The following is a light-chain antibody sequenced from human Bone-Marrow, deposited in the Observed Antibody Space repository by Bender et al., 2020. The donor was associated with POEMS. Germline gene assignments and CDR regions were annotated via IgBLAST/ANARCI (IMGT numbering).Light chain of an antibody. Sequence: QSVLTQPPSASATPGQRVTISCSRSASDRGTTPINWYQHLPGTAPQPILYNSDQRPSGVPDRFSGSMFGTSASLASSGLHSEDEADYYCVAWDDTLNGWVFGGGTKLTVL. CDR1: ASDRGTTP. CDR3: VAWDDTLNGWV. J-gene: IGLJ2*01. V-gene: IGLV1-44*01. CDR2: NSD.